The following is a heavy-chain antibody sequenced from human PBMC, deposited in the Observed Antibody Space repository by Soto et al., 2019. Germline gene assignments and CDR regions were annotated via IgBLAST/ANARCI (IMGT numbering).Heavy chain of an antibody. Sequence: EVQLVESGGGLVQPGGSLTLSCVVSGFTFSSYWMHWVRQDPGKGLVWVSRIVSDGSSTSYAGSVKGRFTITRDNAKNTVYLQMSSLRAEDTAVYYCARDSAYGYLDYWGQGTLVTVSS. V-gene: IGHV3-74*01. D-gene: IGHD4-17*01. J-gene: IGHJ4*02. CDR3: ARDSAYGYLDY. CDR1: GFTFSSYW. CDR2: IVSDGSST.